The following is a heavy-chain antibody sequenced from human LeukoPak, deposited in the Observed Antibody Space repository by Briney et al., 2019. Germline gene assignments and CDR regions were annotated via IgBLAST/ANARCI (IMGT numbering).Heavy chain of an antibody. CDR1: GGSFSDNF. CDR2: INHSGST. J-gene: IGHJ6*03. CDR3: ARGPTIRFLESLGYYYMDV. Sequence: PSETLSLPCAVYGGSFSDNFWTWIRQPPGKGMEWIGEINHSGSTNYNPSLKSRVTISLGTSNNQFSLKLNSVTAADTAVYYCARGPTIRFLESLGYYYMDVWGKGTTVTVSS. V-gene: IGHV4-34*01. D-gene: IGHD3-3*01.